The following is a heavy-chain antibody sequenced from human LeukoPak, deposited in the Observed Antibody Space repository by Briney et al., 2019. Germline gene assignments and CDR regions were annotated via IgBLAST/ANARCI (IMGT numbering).Heavy chain of an antibody. Sequence: GGSLRLSCAASGFTFDDYAMHWVRQVPGKGLEWVSLISWDGGSTYYADSVKGRFTISRDNSKNSLYLQMNSLRTEDTALYYCAKDDSSSSGGIDYWGQGTLVTVSS. V-gene: IGHV3-43*01. J-gene: IGHJ4*02. CDR3: AKDDSSSSGGIDY. D-gene: IGHD6-6*01. CDR1: GFTFDDYA. CDR2: ISWDGGST.